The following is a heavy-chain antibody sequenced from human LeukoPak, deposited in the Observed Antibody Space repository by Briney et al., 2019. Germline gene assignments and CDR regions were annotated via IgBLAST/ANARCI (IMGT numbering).Heavy chain of an antibody. Sequence: ASVKVSCKASGYTFTSYYMHWVRQAPGQGLEWMGWINPNSGGTNYAQKFQGRVTMTRDTSISTAYMELSRLRSDDTAVYYCARPMVRGVPTDAFDIWGQGTMVTVSS. CDR2: INPNSGGT. V-gene: IGHV1-2*02. J-gene: IGHJ3*02. CDR1: GYTFTSYY. D-gene: IGHD3-10*01. CDR3: ARPMVRGVPTDAFDI.